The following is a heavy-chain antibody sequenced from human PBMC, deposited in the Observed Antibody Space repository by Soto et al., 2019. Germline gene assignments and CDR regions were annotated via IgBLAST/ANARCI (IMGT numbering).Heavy chain of an antibody. V-gene: IGHV1-8*01. Sequence: ASVKVSCKASVYTFTSYDINWVRQATGQGLEWMGWMNPNSGTTGYAQKFQGRVTMTRNTSISTAYMELSSLRSEDTAVYYCARGQRYYDILTGFDYWGQGTLVTVSS. CDR2: MNPNSGTT. CDR3: ARGQRYYDILTGFDY. J-gene: IGHJ4*02. CDR1: VYTFTSYD. D-gene: IGHD3-9*01.